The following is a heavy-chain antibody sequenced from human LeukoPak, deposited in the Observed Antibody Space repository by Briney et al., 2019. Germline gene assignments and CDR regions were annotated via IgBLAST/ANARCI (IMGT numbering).Heavy chain of an antibody. V-gene: IGHV3-23*01. J-gene: IGHJ4*02. D-gene: IGHD5-24*01. CDR3: AKDRGRRDGYNLNYFDY. Sequence: GGSLRLSCAASGFIFSSYAMSWVRQAPGKGLEWVSAISGSGGSTYYADSVRGRFTISRDNSKNTLYLQINSLRAEDTAVYYCAKDRGRRDGYNLNYFDYWGQGTLVTVSS. CDR1: GFIFSSYA. CDR2: ISGSGGST.